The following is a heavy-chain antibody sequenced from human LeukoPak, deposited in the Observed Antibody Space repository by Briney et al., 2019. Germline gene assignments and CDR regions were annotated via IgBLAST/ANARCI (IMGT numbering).Heavy chain of an antibody. V-gene: IGHV3-74*01. J-gene: IGHJ4*02. CDR1: GFTFSSYW. D-gene: IGHD5-18*01. CDR2: INSDGSST. Sequence: GGSLRLSCAASGFTFSSYWMHWVRQAPGKGLVWVSRINSDGSSTNYADSVKGRFTISRDNAKNTLYLQMNSLRAEDTAVYYCAKAGVQLWSPAGDYWGQGTLVAVSS. CDR3: AKAGVQLWSPAGDY.